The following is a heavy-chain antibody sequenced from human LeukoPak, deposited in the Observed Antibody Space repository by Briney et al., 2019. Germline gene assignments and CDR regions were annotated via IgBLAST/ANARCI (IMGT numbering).Heavy chain of an antibody. V-gene: IGHV3-30*01. Sequence: GGSLRLSCAASGFTFSRSAMHWVRQAPGKGLEWVAVISYDGSKKYYADSVKGRFTISRDDSKNTLYLQMNGLRPEDTAVYYCAKDQYGSGSYTTPGSWGQGTLVTVSS. CDR2: ISYDGSKK. D-gene: IGHD3-10*01. CDR3: AKDQYGSGSYTTPGS. J-gene: IGHJ4*02. CDR1: GFTFSRSA.